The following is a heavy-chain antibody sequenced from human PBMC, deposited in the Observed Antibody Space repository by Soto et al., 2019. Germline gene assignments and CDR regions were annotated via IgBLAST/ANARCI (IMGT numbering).Heavy chain of an antibody. Sequence: EVQLLESGGPLVPPGGSLRLSCAASGFSFNNYIMNWVRQAPGKGLEWVSGISDTGGSTDYADSVKGRFTISRDNSKNTLFLQMNRLKADDTAMYYCAKAGANSSTWHSNWFDPWGQGTLVTVSS. CDR1: GFSFNNYI. D-gene: IGHD6-13*01. V-gene: IGHV3-23*01. CDR3: AKAGANSSTWHSNWFDP. CDR2: ISDTGGST. J-gene: IGHJ5*02.